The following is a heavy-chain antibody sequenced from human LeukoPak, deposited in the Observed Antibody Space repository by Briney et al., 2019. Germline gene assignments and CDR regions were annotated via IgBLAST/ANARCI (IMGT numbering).Heavy chain of an antibody. D-gene: IGHD3-9*01. CDR3: ASATISVSGGDFDY. CDR2: ISSSSSYI. CDR1: GFTFSSYS. V-gene: IGHV3-21*01. J-gene: IGHJ4*02. Sequence: GVSLRPSCAASGFTFSSYSMNWVRQAPGKGLEWVSSISSSSSYIYYADSVKGRFTTSRDNAKNSLYLQMNSLRAEDTAVYYCASATISVSGGDFDYWGQGTLVTVSS.